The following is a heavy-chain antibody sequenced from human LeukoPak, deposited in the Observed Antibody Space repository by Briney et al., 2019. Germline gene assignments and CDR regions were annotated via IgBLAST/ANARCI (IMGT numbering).Heavy chain of an antibody. CDR2: ISGSGGGT. J-gene: IGHJ4*02. Sequence: GRSLRLSWAASGFTFSSYAMSWVRQPPEKGLEWVSTISGSGGGTYYADSAKGRFTISRDNSKNTLYLQMNSLRPEDTAVYYCAGYFCSGGSCYRYFDYWGQGTLVTVSS. CDR1: GFTFSSYA. D-gene: IGHD2-15*01. CDR3: AGYFCSGGSCYRYFDY. V-gene: IGHV3-23*01.